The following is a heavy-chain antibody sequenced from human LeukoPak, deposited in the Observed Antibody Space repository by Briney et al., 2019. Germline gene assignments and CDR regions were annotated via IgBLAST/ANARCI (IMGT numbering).Heavy chain of an antibody. CDR3: AKGKDYSNYVAAFDY. CDR1: GFTFSSYA. V-gene: IGHV3-23*01. CDR2: ISGSGGST. Sequence: GGSLRLSCGASGFTFSSYAMNWVRQAPGKGLEWVSGISGSGGSTYYADSVKGRFTISRDNSKNTLYLQMNSLRAKDTAVYYCAKGKDYSNYVAAFDYWGQGTLVTISS. J-gene: IGHJ4*02. D-gene: IGHD4-11*01.